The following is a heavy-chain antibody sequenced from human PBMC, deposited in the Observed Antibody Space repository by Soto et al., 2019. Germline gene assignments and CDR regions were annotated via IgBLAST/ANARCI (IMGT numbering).Heavy chain of an antibody. CDR3: AKDGDGSIFHPYDS. V-gene: IGHV3-7*03. CDR2: INQDGSVK. Sequence: GGSLRLSCVGSGFTFSGYWMSWVRQAPGKGLEWVAMINQDGSVKHYVDSVRGRFTISRDNAKNSLYMQMNSLTVEDTAIYYCAKDGDGSIFHPYDSWGQGSQVTVSS. D-gene: IGHD3-3*01. J-gene: IGHJ4*02. CDR1: GFTFSGYW.